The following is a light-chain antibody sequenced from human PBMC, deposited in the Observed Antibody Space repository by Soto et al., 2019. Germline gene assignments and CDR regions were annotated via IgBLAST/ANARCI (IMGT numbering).Light chain of an antibody. CDR2: DAS. CDR3: QKYHTWPIT. V-gene: IGKV3D-15*01. CDR1: QSVRNY. J-gene: IGKJ4*01. Sequence: EIVLTQSPATLSLSPGERATLSCRASQSVRNYLAWYQQKPGQAPRLLIYDASYRATGIPARFSGSGSGTEFTLTISSLQSEDCAIYYCQKYHTWPITFGGGTKVDIK.